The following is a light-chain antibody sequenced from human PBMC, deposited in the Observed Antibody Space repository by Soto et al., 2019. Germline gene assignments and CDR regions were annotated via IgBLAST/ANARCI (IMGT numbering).Light chain of an antibody. CDR1: QSISSSY. CDR2: GAS. Sequence: EIVLTQSPGTLSLSPGERATLACRASQSISSSYLAWYQQKPGQAPRLLIYGASSRATGIPDRFSGSGSGTDCTLTISRLEPEDFAGYYCQFFGSSRYTFGQGTKLEI. CDR3: QFFGSSRYT. J-gene: IGKJ2*01. V-gene: IGKV3-20*01.